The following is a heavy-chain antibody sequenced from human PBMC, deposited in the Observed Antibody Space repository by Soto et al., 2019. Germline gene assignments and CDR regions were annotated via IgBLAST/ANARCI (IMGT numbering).Heavy chain of an antibody. V-gene: IGHV1-8*01. Sequence: GASVKVSCKASGYTFTSYDINWVRQATGQGLEWMGWMNPNSGNTGYAQKFQGRVTMTRNTSISTAYMELSSLRSEDTAVYYCARNPHRRFPPRSGRAATPPNDAFDIWGQGTMVTVSS. CDR3: ARNPHRRFPPRSGRAATPPNDAFDI. CDR2: MNPNSGNT. D-gene: IGHD2-15*01. J-gene: IGHJ3*02. CDR1: GYTFTSYD.